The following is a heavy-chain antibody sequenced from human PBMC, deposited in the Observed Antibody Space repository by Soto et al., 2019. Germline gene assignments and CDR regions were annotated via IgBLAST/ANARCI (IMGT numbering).Heavy chain of an antibody. CDR3: ARGGAYYGSGSYYYRAGYYYYYMDV. V-gene: IGHV4-34*01. CDR1: GGSFSGYY. Sequence: SDTLSLTCAVYGGSFSGYYWSWIRQPPGKGLEWIGEINHSGSTNYNPSLKSRVTISVDTSKNQFSLKLSSVTAADTAVYYCARGGAYYGSGSYYYRAGYYYYYMDVWGKGTTVTVSS. CDR2: INHSGST. J-gene: IGHJ6*03. D-gene: IGHD3-10*01.